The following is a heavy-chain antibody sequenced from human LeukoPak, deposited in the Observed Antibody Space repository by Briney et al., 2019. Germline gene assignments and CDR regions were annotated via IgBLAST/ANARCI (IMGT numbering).Heavy chain of an antibody. J-gene: IGHJ4*02. CDR2: INPSGGST. CDR3: ARLGWVAVAGVQYYFDY. V-gene: IGHV1-46*01. CDR1: GYTFTSYY. Sequence: GASVKVSCKASGYTFTSYYIHWVRQAPGQGLEWMGIINPSGGSTTYARNFQGRVTMTRDTSTSTVYMDLSSLRSEDTAVYYCARLGWVAVAGVQYYFDYWGQGTLATVSS. D-gene: IGHD6-19*01.